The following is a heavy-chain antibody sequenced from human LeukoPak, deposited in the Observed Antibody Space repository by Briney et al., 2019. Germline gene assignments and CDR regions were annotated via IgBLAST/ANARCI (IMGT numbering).Heavy chain of an antibody. D-gene: IGHD6-19*01. CDR2: ISGSGNVI. J-gene: IGHJ4*02. CDR3: AKARYNNGWDYFDY. Sequence: GGSLRLSCAASGFTFGTSAMTWVRQAPGKGLEWVSSISGSGNVIYDLDSVKGRFSISRDNPKGRLYLQMNSLRAEDTATYFCAKARYNNGWDYFDYWGLGTLVTVSS. CDR1: GFTFGTSA. V-gene: IGHV3-23*01.